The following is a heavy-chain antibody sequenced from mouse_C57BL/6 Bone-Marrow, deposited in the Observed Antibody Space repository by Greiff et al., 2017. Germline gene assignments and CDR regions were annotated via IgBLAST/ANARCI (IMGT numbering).Heavy chain of an antibody. CDR2: IYPGSGST. J-gene: IGHJ4*01. CDR3: AREDYGSSYVNYYAMDY. V-gene: IGHV1-55*01. Sequence: QVQLKQPGAELVKPGASVKMSCKASGYTFTSYWITWVKQRPGQGLEWIGDIYPGSGSTNYNEKFKSKATLTVDTSSSTAYMQLSSLTSEDSAVYYCAREDYGSSYVNYYAMDYWGQGTSVTVSS. CDR1: GYTFTSYW. D-gene: IGHD1-1*01.